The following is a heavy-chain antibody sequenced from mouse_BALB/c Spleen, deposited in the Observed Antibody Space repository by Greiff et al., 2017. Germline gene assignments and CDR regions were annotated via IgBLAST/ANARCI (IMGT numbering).Heavy chain of an antibody. J-gene: IGHJ2*01. V-gene: IGHV5-9-1*01. CDR2: ISSGGSYT. Sequence: EVMLVESGGGLVKPGGSLKLSCAASGFTFSSYAMSWVRQTPEKRLEWVATISSGGSYTYYPDSVKGRFTISRDNAKNTLYLQMSSLRSEDTAMYYCARRIDYYGSSYVPYYFDYWGQGTTLTVSS. CDR3: ARRIDYYGSSYVPYYFDY. D-gene: IGHD1-1*01. CDR1: GFTFSSYA.